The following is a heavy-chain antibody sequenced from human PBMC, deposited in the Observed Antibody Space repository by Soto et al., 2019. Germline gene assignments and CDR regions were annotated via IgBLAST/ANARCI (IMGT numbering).Heavy chain of an antibody. CDR1: GGTISSWY. V-gene: IGHV4-59*08. CDR2: IYYSGST. J-gene: IGHJ4*02. CDR3: ARRYGSAIDY. Sequence: QVQLQESGPGLVNPSETLSLTCTVSGGTISSWYWSWIRQPPGKGLEWIGYIYYSGSTNCNPSLKSRVTISVDTSKNQCSLKLSSVTAADTAGYYCARRYGSAIDYWGQGTLVTVSS. D-gene: IGHD1-26*01.